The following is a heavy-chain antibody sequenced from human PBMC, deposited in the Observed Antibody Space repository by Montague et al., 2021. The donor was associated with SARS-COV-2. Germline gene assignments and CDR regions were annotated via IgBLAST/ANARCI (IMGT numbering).Heavy chain of an antibody. CDR2: IYYSGSX. CDR3: ARVGGGRTFYY. D-gene: IGHD3-16*01. CDR1: GDSVSSTTYY. J-gene: IGHJ4*02. V-gene: IGHV4-39*07. Sequence: SETLSLTCTVSGDSVSSTTYYWAWIRQPPGKGLEYIGTIYYSGSXYYNPSLKSRVAMSVDTSKNQFSLKLDSVTAAGTAVYYCARVGGGRTFYYWGQGILVTVSS.